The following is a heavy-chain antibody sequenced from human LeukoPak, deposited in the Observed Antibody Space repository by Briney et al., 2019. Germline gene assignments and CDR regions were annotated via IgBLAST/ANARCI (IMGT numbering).Heavy chain of an antibody. CDR1: GGSISSGSYY. CDR3: ARGTEMATIGFDY. V-gene: IGHV4-61*02. Sequence: SQTLSLTCTVSGGSISSGSYYWSWIRHPAGKGLEWIGRIYTSGSTNYNPSLKSRVTISVDTSKNQFSLKLSSVTAADTAVYYCARGTEMATIGFDYWGQGTLVTVSS. D-gene: IGHD5-24*01. J-gene: IGHJ4*02. CDR2: IYTSGST.